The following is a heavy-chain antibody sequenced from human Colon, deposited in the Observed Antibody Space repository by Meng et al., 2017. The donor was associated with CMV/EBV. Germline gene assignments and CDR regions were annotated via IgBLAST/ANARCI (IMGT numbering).Heavy chain of an antibody. CDR2: TYNWSQWST. D-gene: IGHD1-26*01. CDR1: GDSVSSNNVA. V-gene: IGHV6-1*01. CDR3: ARVISSIGIIDY. Sequence: SGDSVSSNNVALNWIRQSPSRGLEWLGRTYNWSQWSTDYAVSLRSRINIRADTAKNQFSLQLNSVTPEDTAMYYCARVISSIGIIDYWGQGSLVTVSS. J-gene: IGHJ4*02.